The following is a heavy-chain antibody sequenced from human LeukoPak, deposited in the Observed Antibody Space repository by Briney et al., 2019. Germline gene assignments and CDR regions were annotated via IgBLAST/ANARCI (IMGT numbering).Heavy chain of an antibody. J-gene: IGHJ4*02. CDR3: ARAVCSSTSCYFGFDY. CDR2: VSYSGNT. CDR1: GGSINSYY. Sequence: PSETPSLTCTVSGGSINSYYWNWIRQPPGKGLEWIGYVSYSGNTNYNPSLKGRVTISKDTSKNQFSLKLDSVTAADTAVYYCARAVCSSTSCYFGFDYWGQGALVTVSS. V-gene: IGHV4-59*01. D-gene: IGHD2-2*01.